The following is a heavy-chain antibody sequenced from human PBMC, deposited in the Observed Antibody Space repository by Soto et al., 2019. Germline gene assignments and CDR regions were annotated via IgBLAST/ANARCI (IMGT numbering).Heavy chain of an antibody. V-gene: IGHV3-48*02. Sequence: GGSLRLSCAASGFTFSSYSMNWVRQAPGKGLEWVSYISSSSSTIYYADSVKGRFTISRDNAKNSLYLQMNSLRDEDTAVYYCAREDDSSGYYPPRGMDVWGQGTTVTVSS. CDR3: AREDDSSGYYPPRGMDV. CDR1: GFTFSSYS. J-gene: IGHJ6*02. D-gene: IGHD3-22*01. CDR2: ISSSSSTI.